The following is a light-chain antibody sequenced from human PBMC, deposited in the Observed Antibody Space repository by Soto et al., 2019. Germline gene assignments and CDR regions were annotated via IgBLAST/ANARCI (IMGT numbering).Light chain of an antibody. CDR1: QNINSY. Sequence: DIQMTQSPSSLSASVGDSVNITCRASQNINSYLSWYQQKPGKAPKRLIYAASSLQSGVPSRFSGGGSGTEFTLTIRSLQPDDIETYYCQQYSSYSAWTFGEGTKVDI. CDR3: QQYSSYSAWT. V-gene: IGKV1-17*01. CDR2: AAS. J-gene: IGKJ1*01.